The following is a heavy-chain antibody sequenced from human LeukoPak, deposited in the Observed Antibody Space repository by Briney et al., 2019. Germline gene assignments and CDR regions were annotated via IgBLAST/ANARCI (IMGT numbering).Heavy chain of an antibody. CDR2: IYSGGNT. D-gene: IGHD6-19*01. CDR3: ARGADIAVAGLFDY. J-gene: IGHJ4*02. V-gene: IGHV3-53*01. Sequence: GGSLRLSCAASGFTISNSYLSWVRQAPGKGLEWISVIYSGGNTYYADSVKGRFTISRDNAKNSLYLRMNSLRAEDTAVYYCARGADIAVAGLFDYWGQGTLVTVSS. CDR1: GFTISNSY.